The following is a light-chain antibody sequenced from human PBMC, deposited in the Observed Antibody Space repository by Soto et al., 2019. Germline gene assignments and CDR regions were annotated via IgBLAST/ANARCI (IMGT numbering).Light chain of an antibody. CDR2: GAS. J-gene: IGKJ3*01. CDR3: HQWI. V-gene: IGKV3-20*01. CDR1: QSVSSSY. Sequence: EIVLTQSPGTLSLTPGERATLSCRASQSVSSSYLAWYQQKPGQAPRLLIYGASSRATGIPDRFSGSGSGTDFTLTISRLEPEDFAVYYCHQWIFGPGTKVDIK.